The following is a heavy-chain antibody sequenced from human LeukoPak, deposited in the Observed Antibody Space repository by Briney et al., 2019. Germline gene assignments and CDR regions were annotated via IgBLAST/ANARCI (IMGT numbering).Heavy chain of an antibody. CDR1: GFTFSDYY. J-gene: IGHJ6*03. Sequence: GGSLRLSCAASGFTFSDYYMSWIRQAPGKGLEWVSYISSSGSTIYYADSVKGRFTISRDNAKNSLYLQMNSLRAEDTAVYYCARDNYDFWSGYYYYYMGVWGKGTTVTVSS. CDR3: ARDNYDFWSGYYYYYMGV. V-gene: IGHV3-11*01. CDR2: ISSSGSTI. D-gene: IGHD3-3*01.